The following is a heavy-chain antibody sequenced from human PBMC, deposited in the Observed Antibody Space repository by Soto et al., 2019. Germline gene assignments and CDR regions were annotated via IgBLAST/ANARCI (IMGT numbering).Heavy chain of an antibody. D-gene: IGHD3-22*01. CDR3: ARDLFLHYYDSRGYSQ. V-gene: IGHV3-53*01. J-gene: IGHJ4*02. CDR1: GFTVSSNY. CDR2: IYSGGST. Sequence: GGSLRLSCAASGFTVSSNYMSWVRQAPGKGLEWVSVIYSGGSTYYADSVKGRFTISRDNSKNTLYLQMNSLRAEDTAVYYCARDLFLHYYDSRGYSQWGQGTLVTVSS.